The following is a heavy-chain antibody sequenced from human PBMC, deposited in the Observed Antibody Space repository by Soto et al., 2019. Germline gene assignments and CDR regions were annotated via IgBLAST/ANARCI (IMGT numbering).Heavy chain of an antibody. Sequence: SETLSLTCTVSGGSISTYYWTWIRQPPGKGLEWIGYVHYSGTTNYNPSLKSRATMSVDTSKNQFSLKLRSVTAADTAVYYCARGKIIGPWGQGTLVTVSS. CDR1: GGSISTYY. V-gene: IGHV4-59*01. D-gene: IGHD3-3*01. CDR2: VHYSGTT. J-gene: IGHJ5*02. CDR3: ARGKIIGP.